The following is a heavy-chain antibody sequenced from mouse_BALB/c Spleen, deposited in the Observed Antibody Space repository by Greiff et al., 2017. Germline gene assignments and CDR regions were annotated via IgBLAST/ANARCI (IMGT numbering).Heavy chain of an antibody. V-gene: IGHV1-14*01. D-gene: IGHD2-2*01. CDR3: ERRGNGYYRYFED. CDR2: INPYNDGT. Sequence: LEESGPELVKPGASVKMSCKASGFTFTSYVMHWVKQKPGQGLEWIGYINPYNDGTKYNEKFKGKATLTTDKSSSTAYMELSSLTSEDAAVYDCERRGNGYYRYFEDWGEGTTVTVSS. CDR1: GFTFTSYV. J-gene: IGHJ1*01.